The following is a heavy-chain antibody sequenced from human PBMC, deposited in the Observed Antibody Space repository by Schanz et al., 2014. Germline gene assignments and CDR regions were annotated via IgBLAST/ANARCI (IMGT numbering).Heavy chain of an antibody. D-gene: IGHD2-2*02. CDR1: EFSFSSFG. CDR3: AGGEYQLLYGN. Sequence: EVQLVESGGGLVQPRGSLRLSCAASEFSFSSFGMNWVRQAPGKGLEWVSGIGGSGDSTHYADSVKGRFIISRDNSKNTLYLQVNSLRAEDTAVYYCAGGEYQLLYGNWGQGTLVTVSS. J-gene: IGHJ4*02. CDR2: IGGSGDST. V-gene: IGHV3-23*04.